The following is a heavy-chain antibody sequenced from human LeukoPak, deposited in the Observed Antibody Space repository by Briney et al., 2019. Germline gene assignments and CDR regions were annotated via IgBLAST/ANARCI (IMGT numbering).Heavy chain of an antibody. V-gene: IGHV1-8*01. Sequence: VASVKVSCKASGYTFTSYDINWVRQATGQGLEWMGWMNPNSGNTGYAQKFQGRVTMTRDTSTSTVYMELSSLRSEDTAVYYCARDRIVTYYDFWSGFSDWFDPWGQGTLVTVSS. J-gene: IGHJ5*02. CDR1: GYTFTSYD. D-gene: IGHD3-3*01. CDR2: MNPNSGNT. CDR3: ARDRIVTYYDFWSGFSDWFDP.